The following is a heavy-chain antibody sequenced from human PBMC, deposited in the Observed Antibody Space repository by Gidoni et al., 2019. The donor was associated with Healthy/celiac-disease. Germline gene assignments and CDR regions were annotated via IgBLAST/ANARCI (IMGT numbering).Heavy chain of an antibody. J-gene: IGHJ6*02. Sequence: QVQLQESGPGLVKPSQTLSLTCTVSGGSISSGSYYWSWIRQPAGKGLEWIGRIYTSGSTNYNPSLKSRVTISVDTSKNQFSLKLSSVTAADTAVYYCARDRTGTTFPTKFGYYYGMDAWGQGTTVTVSS. CDR2: IYTSGST. V-gene: IGHV4-61*02. D-gene: IGHD1-7*01. CDR3: ARDRTGTTFPTKFGYYYGMDA. CDR1: GGSISSGSYY.